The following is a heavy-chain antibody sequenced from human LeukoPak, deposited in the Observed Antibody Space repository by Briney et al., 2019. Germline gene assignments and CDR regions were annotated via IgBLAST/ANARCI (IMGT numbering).Heavy chain of an antibody. CDR2: INHSGST. CDR1: GGSCSGYY. D-gene: IGHD2-21*02. J-gene: IGHJ3*02. CDR3: ARLAHIVVVTANDAFDI. Sequence: TSETLSLTCAVYGGSCSGYYWSWIRQPPGKGLEWSGEINHSGSTNYNPSLRSRVTISVDTSKNQFSLKLSSVTAADTAVYYCARLAHIVVVTANDAFDIWGQGTMVTVSS. V-gene: IGHV4-34*01.